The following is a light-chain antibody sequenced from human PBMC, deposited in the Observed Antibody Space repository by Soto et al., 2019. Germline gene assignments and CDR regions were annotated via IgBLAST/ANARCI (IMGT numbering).Light chain of an antibody. Sequence: DIQMTQSPCSVSASVGDRVTITCRASQDMRRWLAWYQQKPGKAPKLLIYAASTLQSGVPSRFSGSGSGTDFTLTISSLQPEDFATYYCHQATNFPLSFGGGTKVEI. CDR2: AAS. V-gene: IGKV1D-12*01. CDR3: HQATNFPLS. CDR1: QDMRRW. J-gene: IGKJ4*01.